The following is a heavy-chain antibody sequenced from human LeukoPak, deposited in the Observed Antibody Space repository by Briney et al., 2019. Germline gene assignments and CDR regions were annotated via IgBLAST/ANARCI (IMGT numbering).Heavy chain of an antibody. D-gene: IGHD2-15*01. J-gene: IGHJ4*02. Sequence: QNGGSLRLSCAASGFTITNYAMSWVRQAPGKGLEWVSGMSGRGVSTYYADSVKGRFTISSDNSKNTLYLQMNSLRAEDTAIYYCAKDCNGGNCYIDYWGQGTLVTVAS. V-gene: IGHV3-23*01. CDR2: MSGRGVST. CDR3: AKDCNGGNCYIDY. CDR1: GFTITNYA.